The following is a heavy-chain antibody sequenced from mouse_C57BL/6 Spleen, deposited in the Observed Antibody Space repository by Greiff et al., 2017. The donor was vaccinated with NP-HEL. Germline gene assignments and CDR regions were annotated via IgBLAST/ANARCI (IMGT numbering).Heavy chain of an antibody. CDR3: ARVGYYSNYEFAD. Sequence: QVQLQQPGAELVKPGASVKLSCKASGYTFTSYWMHWVKQRPGQGLEWIGMIHPNSGSTNYNENFKSKATLTVDKSSSTAYMQLSSLTSEDSAVYYCARVGYYSNYEFADWGKGTLVTVA. CDR1: GYTFTSYW. J-gene: IGHJ3*01. D-gene: IGHD2-5*01. CDR2: IHPNSGST. V-gene: IGHV1-64*01.